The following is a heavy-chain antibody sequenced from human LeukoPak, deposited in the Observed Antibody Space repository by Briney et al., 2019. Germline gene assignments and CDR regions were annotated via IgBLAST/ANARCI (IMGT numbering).Heavy chain of an antibody. D-gene: IGHD2-2*01. J-gene: IGHJ5*02. Sequence: GGSLRLSCAASGFIFSSYAMSWVRQAPGRGLEWVSGISGSGSSTYYADSVKGRFTFSRDNSKNTLYLQMNGLRAEDTAVYYCAKDYCSSTSCYWFDPWGQGTLVTVSS. V-gene: IGHV3-23*01. CDR2: ISGSGSST. CDR1: GFIFSSYA. CDR3: AKDYCSSTSCYWFDP.